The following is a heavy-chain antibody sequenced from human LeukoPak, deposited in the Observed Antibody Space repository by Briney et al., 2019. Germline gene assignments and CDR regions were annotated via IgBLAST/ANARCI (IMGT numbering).Heavy chain of an antibody. CDR1: GFTFSSYA. D-gene: IGHD1-1*01. Sequence: GGSLRLSCAASGFTFSSYAMSWVRQAPGKGLEWVSTISGSGGSTYYADSVKGRFTISRDNSRNTLYLQMNSLRADDTAVYYCAKYPSAAGWSPLDYWGQGHLVTVSS. V-gene: IGHV3-23*01. CDR3: AKYPSAAGWSPLDY. CDR2: ISGSGGST. J-gene: IGHJ4*02.